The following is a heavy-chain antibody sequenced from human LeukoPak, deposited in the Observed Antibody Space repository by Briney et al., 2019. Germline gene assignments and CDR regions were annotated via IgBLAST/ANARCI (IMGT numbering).Heavy chain of an antibody. Sequence: SETLSLTCTVSGGSISSYYWSWIRQPPGKGLEWIGYIYYSGSTNYNPSLKSRVTISVDTSKNQFSLKLSSVTAADTAVYYCAREEDDAFDIWGQGTMVTVSS. V-gene: IGHV4-59*01. J-gene: IGHJ3*02. CDR1: GGSISSYY. CDR3: AREEDDAFDI. CDR2: IYYSGST.